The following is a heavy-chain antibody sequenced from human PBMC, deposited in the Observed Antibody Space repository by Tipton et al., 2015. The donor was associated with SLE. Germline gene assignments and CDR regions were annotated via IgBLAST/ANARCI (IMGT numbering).Heavy chain of an antibody. J-gene: IGHJ4*02. CDR1: GGSISSHY. CDR3: ANQYYDFWSGYSLY. D-gene: IGHD3-3*01. Sequence: TLSLTCTVSGGSISSHYWSWIRQPPGKGLEWFGYIYYSGSTYYNPSLKSRVTISVDTSKNQFSLKLSSVTAADTAVYYCANQYYDFWSGYSLYWGQGTLVTVSS. CDR2: IYYSGST. V-gene: IGHV4-59*04.